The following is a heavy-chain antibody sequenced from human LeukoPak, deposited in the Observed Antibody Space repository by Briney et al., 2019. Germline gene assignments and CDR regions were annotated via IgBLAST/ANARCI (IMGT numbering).Heavy chain of an antibody. CDR1: GGTFSSYA. J-gene: IGHJ5*02. CDR3: ARDHYYDSSGYYSTNWFDP. V-gene: IGHV1-69*13. CDR2: IIPIFGTA. D-gene: IGHD3-22*01. Sequence: ASVKVSCKASGGTFSSYAISWVRQAPGQGLEWMGGIIPIFGTANYAQKFQGRVTITADESTSTAYMELSSLRSEDTAVYYCARDHYYDSSGYYSTNWFDPWGQGTLVTVSS.